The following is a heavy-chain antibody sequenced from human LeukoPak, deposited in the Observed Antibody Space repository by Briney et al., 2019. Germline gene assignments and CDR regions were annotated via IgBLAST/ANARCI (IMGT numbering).Heavy chain of an antibody. V-gene: IGHV4-59*12. Sequence: SETLSLTCTVSGGSISSYYWSWIRQPPGKGLEWIGYIYYSGSTNYDPSLKSRVTISVDTSKNQFSLKLSSVTAADTAVYYCARELAYCGGDCYSNWFDPWGQGTLVTVSS. CDR1: GGSISSYY. CDR2: IYYSGST. D-gene: IGHD2-21*01. J-gene: IGHJ5*02. CDR3: ARELAYCGGDCYSNWFDP.